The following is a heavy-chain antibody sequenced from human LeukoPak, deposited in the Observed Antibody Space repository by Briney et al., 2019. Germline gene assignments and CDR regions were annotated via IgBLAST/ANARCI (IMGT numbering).Heavy chain of an antibody. J-gene: IGHJ6*04. Sequence: PSETLSLTCTVSGGSISSSSYYWGWIRQPPGKGLEWIGSIYYSRSTYYNPSLKSRVTISVDTSKNQFSLKLSSVTAADTAVYYCARHRGGAVAALTLDVWGKGTTVTVSS. CDR2: IYYSRST. D-gene: IGHD6-19*01. V-gene: IGHV4-39*01. CDR1: GGSISSSSYY. CDR3: ARHRGGAVAALTLDV.